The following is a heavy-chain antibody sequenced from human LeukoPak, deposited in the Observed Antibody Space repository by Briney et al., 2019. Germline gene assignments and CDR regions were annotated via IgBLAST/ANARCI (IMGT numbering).Heavy chain of an antibody. CDR1: GFTFSSYD. V-gene: IGHV3-7*01. J-gene: IGHJ4*02. Sequence: GGSLRLSCAASGFTFSSYDMTWVRQAPGKGLEWVANIKQDGSEKYYADSVKGRFTISRDNAKNSLFLQMNSLRAEDTAVYYCAREVTPYYWGQGTLVTVSS. D-gene: IGHD4-23*01. CDR2: IKQDGSEK. CDR3: AREVTPYY.